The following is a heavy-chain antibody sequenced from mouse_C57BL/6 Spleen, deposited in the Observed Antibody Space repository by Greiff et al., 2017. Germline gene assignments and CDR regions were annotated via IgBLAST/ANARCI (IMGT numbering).Heavy chain of an antibody. Sequence: QVQLQQPGAELVKPGASVKMSCTASGYTFTSYWITWVKQRPGQGLEWIGDIYPGSGSTNYNAKFKSKATLTVDTSSSTAFMQLSSLTSEDSAVYYCARSGSNYDYWGQGTTLIVSS. V-gene: IGHV1-55*01. CDR2: IYPGSGST. CDR1: GYTFTSYW. CDR3: ARSGSNYDY. D-gene: IGHD2-5*01. J-gene: IGHJ2*01.